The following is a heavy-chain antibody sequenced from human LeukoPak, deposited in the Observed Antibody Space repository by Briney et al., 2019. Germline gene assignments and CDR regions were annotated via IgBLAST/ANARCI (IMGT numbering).Heavy chain of an antibody. V-gene: IGHV1-46*01. Sequence: GASVKVSCKASGYTFTSYYMHWVRQAPGQGLEWMGIINPSGGSTSYAQKFQGRVTMTWDTSTSTVYMELSSLRSEDTAVYYCARDLDRLLWFGELPPSYYYGMDVWGKGTTVTVSS. CDR1: GYTFTSYY. CDR2: INPSGGST. CDR3: ARDLDRLLWFGELPPSYYYGMDV. D-gene: IGHD3-10*01. J-gene: IGHJ6*04.